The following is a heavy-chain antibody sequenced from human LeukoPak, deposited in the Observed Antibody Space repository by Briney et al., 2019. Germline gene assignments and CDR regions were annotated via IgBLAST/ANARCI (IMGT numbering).Heavy chain of an antibody. CDR2: IKRDGSEK. D-gene: IGHD2-2*02. CDR3: AREGRELAYCSGSTCYSSGPIDS. V-gene: IGHV3-7*01. Sequence: GGSLRLXCAASGFTFSSFWMTWVRQAPGKGLEWVATIKRDGSEKYYVDSVEGRFTISRDNAKNSLYLQMNSLRAEETAVYYCAREGRELAYCSGSTCYSSGPIDSWGQGTLVTVSS. CDR1: GFTFSSFW. J-gene: IGHJ4*02.